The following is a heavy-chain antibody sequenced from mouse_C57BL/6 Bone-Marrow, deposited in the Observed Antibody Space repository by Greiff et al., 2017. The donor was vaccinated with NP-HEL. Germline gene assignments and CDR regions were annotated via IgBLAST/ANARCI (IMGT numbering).Heavy chain of an antibody. J-gene: IGHJ1*03. D-gene: IGHD1-1*01. V-gene: IGHV1-55*01. CDR2: IYPGSGST. Sequence: QVQLQQPGAELVKPGASVKMSCKASGYTFTSYWITWVKQRPGQGLEWIGDIYPGSGSTNYNEKFKSKAILTVDTSSSTAYMQLSSLTSEDSAVYYCARTITTVVARWYLDVWGKGTTVTVSS. CDR1: GYTFTSYW. CDR3: ARTITTVVARWYLDV.